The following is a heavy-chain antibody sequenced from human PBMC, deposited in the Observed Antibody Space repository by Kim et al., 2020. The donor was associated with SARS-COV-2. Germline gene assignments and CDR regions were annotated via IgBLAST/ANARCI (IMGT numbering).Heavy chain of an antibody. D-gene: IGHD2-8*02. J-gene: IGHJ4*02. CDR1: RRSISSSISY. CDR2: ICPPSCP. CDR3: ARHGGGSIVLVVYAAYFVY. V-gene: IGHV4-39*01. Sequence: SETLSLTCTGSRRSISSSISYFVWIRQPPGTMMEWFGSICPPSCPYYNPSRKSRVSISVDTSKNQLSLKLSSGTAGDTAVHYCARHGGGSIVLVVYAAYFVYWGQGTLVTVSP.